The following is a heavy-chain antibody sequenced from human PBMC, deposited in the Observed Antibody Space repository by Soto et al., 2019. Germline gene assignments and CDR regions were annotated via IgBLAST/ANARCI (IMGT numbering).Heavy chain of an antibody. CDR3: TREDYYCGSGAFCDY. CDR2: IIPILGIA. Sequence: QVQLVQSGAEVKKPGSSVKVSCKASGGTFSSYTISWVRQAPGQGLEWMGRIIPILGIANYAQKFQGRVTITAVKSTLTAYMELSSLRSEVAAVQYCTREDYYCGSGAFCDYWGQGTLVTVPS. CDR1: GGTFSSYT. V-gene: IGHV1-69*08. J-gene: IGHJ4*02. D-gene: IGHD3-10*01.